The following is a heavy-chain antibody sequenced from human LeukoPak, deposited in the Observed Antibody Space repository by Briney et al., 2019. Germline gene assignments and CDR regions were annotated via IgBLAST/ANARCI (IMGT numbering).Heavy chain of an antibody. CDR2: ISGSGGST. J-gene: IGHJ5*02. CDR1: GFTFSSYA. Sequence: GGSLRLSCAASGFTFSSYAMSWVRQAPGKGLEWVSAISGSGGSTHYADSVKGRFTISRDNSKNTLYLQMNSLRAEDTAVYYCAKMGAGTTSRWFDPWGQGTLVTVSS. CDR3: AKMGAGTTSRWFDP. V-gene: IGHV3-23*01. D-gene: IGHD1-7*01.